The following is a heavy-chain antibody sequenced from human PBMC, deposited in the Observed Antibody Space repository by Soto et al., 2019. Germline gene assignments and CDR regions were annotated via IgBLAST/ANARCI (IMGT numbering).Heavy chain of an antibody. Sequence: ASVKVSCKASGYTFTSYDINWVRQATGQGLEWMGWMNPNSGNTGYAQKFQGRVTMTRNTSISTAYMELSSLRSEDTAVYYCAREGSSDGYYYMDVWGKGTTVTVSS. CDR2: MNPNSGNT. J-gene: IGHJ6*03. CDR1: GYTFTSYD. CDR3: AREGSSDGYYYMDV. D-gene: IGHD6-6*01. V-gene: IGHV1-8*01.